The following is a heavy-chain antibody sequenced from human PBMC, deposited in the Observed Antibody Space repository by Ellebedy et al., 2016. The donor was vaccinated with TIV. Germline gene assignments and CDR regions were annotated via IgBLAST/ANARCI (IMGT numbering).Heavy chain of an antibody. J-gene: IGHJ4*02. Sequence: GESLKISXAASGFTFSNAWMTWVRQAPGKGLECLGLIKSKTDGGTTDYAAPVKGRFTISRDDSKNTLYLQMNSLKSEDTGVYYCTTQGIGGVINSWGQGTLVTVSS. CDR1: GFTFSNAW. V-gene: IGHV3-15*01. D-gene: IGHD3-16*01. CDR2: IKSKTDGGTT. CDR3: TTQGIGGVINS.